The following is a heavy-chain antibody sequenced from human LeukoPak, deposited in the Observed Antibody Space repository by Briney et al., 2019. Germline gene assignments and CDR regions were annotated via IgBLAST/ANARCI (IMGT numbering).Heavy chain of an antibody. CDR3: AGPGVVGASHYFNY. J-gene: IGHJ4*02. CDR2: ISSSSSYI. D-gene: IGHD1-26*01. CDR1: GFTFSNYW. V-gene: IGHV3-21*01. Sequence: PGGSLRLSCATSGFTFSNYWMSWVRQAPGKVLEWVSSISSSSSYIYYADSVKGRFSISRDNAKNSLYLQMNSLRAEDTAVYYCAGPGVVGASHYFNYWGQGTLVTVSS.